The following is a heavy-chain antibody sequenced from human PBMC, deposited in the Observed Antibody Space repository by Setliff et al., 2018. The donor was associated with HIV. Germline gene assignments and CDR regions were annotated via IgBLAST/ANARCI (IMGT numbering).Heavy chain of an antibody. CDR3: ARLTTTYYYDSSAYYHPV. CDR1: GASISSYY. J-gene: IGHJ4*02. CDR2: IRYNEKT. D-gene: IGHD3-22*01. V-gene: IGHV4-39*07. Sequence: SETLSLTCSVSGASISSYYWAWIRQPPGKGLEYIGSIRYNEKTYYNPSLKSRVTISVDTSKNQFSLKLSSVTAADTAVFYCARLTTTYYYDSSAYYHPVWGQGTLVTVSS.